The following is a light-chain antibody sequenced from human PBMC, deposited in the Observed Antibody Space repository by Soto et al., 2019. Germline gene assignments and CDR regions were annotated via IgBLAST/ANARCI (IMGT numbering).Light chain of an antibody. CDR3: GSYTSSSTLYV. J-gene: IGLJ1*01. CDR1: SSDVGGYNY. CDR2: DVT. V-gene: IGLV2-14*01. Sequence: QSVLTQPASVSGSPGQSITISCTGTSSDVGGYNYVSWYQQHPGRAPKLMICDVTNRPSGVSNRFSGSKSGNTASLTISGLQAEDEADYYCGSYTSSSTLYVFGTGTKVTVL.